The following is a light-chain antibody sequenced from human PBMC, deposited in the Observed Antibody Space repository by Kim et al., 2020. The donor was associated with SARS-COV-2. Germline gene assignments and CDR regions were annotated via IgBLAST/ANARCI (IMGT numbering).Light chain of an antibody. CDR2: DVS. V-gene: IGLV2-14*03. CDR1: SSDVGDYDY. J-gene: IGLJ1*01. Sequence: GQSITISCTGTSSDVGDYDYVSLYQQHPGKAPKLIISDVSNRPSGVSSRFSGSKSGNTASLTISGLQDEDEADYYCCSYARGSAYVFGTGTKVTVL. CDR3: CSYARGSAYV.